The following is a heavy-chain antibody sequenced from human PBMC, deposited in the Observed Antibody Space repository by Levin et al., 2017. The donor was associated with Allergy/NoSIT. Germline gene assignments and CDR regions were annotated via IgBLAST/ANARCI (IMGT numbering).Heavy chain of an antibody. D-gene: IGHD5-18*01. CDR3: ARDPRRYSYGSDY. J-gene: IGHJ4*02. V-gene: IGHV3-21*01. Sequence: GGSLRLSCAASGFTFSSYSMNWVRQAPGKGLEWVSSISSSSSYIYYADSVKGRFTISRDNAKNSLYLQMNSLRAEDTAVYYCARDPRRYSYGSDYWGQGTLVTVSS. CDR2: ISSSSSYI. CDR1: GFTFSSYS.